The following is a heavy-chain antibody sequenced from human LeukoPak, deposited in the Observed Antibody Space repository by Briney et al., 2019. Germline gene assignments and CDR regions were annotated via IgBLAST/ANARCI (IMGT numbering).Heavy chain of an antibody. V-gene: IGHV3-49*04. CDR1: GFTFGDYA. J-gene: IGHJ4*02. Sequence: GGSLRLSCTASGFTFGDYAMSWVRQAPGKGLEWVGFIRSKAYGGTTEYAASVKGRFTISRDDSKSIAYLQMNSLKTEDTAVYYCTRRGGLPNVYWGQGTLVTVSS. D-gene: IGHD3-16*01. CDR2: IRSKAYGGTT. CDR3: TRRGGLPNVY.